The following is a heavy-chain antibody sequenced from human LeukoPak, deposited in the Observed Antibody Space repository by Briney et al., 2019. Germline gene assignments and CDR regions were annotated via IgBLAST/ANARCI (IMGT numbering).Heavy chain of an antibody. CDR3: ARDGRLAAARAFDP. V-gene: IGHV1-18*01. D-gene: IGHD6-13*01. Sequence: ASVKVSCKASGYSFTSYGISWVRRTPGQGLEWMGWISAYNGNTKYAQKLQGRLTMTTDPSTSTAYMELRSLRSDDTAVYYCARDGRLAAARAFDPWGQGTLVTVS. J-gene: IGHJ5*02. CDR1: GYSFTSYG. CDR2: ISAYNGNT.